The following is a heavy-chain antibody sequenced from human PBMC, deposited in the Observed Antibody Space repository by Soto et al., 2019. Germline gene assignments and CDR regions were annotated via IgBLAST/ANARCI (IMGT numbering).Heavy chain of an antibody. Sequence: EVLLLESGGGLVQPGGSLRLSCAASGFTFSSYTMSWVRQGPGKGLEWVSGISSSGGSTVDADSVKGRFTITRDNFKNTLYLQMNSLRAEDTAVYYCAKGWGDYWGQGTPVTVSS. CDR2: ISSSGGST. J-gene: IGHJ4*02. V-gene: IGHV3-23*01. CDR1: GFTFSSYT. D-gene: IGHD7-27*01. CDR3: AKGWGDY.